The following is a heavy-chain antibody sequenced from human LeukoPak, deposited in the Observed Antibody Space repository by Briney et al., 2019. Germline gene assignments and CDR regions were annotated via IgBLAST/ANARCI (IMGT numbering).Heavy chain of an antibody. CDR3: ARLATNYYDSSRFHSGGAFDI. J-gene: IGHJ3*02. Sequence: ASVKVSCKASGYTFTSYGISWVRQAPGQGLEWMGWICAYNGNTNYAHKLQGRVTMTTDTSTSTAYMELRSLRSDDTAVYYCARLATNYYDSSRFHSGGAFDIWGQGTMVTVSS. V-gene: IGHV1-18*01. CDR2: ICAYNGNT. CDR1: GYTFTSYG. D-gene: IGHD3-22*01.